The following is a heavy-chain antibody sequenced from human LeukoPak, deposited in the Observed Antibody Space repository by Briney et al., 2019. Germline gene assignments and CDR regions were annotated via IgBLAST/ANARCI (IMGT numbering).Heavy chain of an antibody. D-gene: IGHD6-19*01. CDR1: GYTFTAYY. CDR3: AREPVTGTLNFFDP. V-gene: IGHV1-2*02. CDR2: INPNSGGT. J-gene: IGHJ5*02. Sequence: GASVKVSCKASGYTFTAYYIHWVRQAPGQGLEWMGWINPNSGGTNYAHKFQGRVTMTRGTSLNTAYMELNRLISDDTAVYYCAREPVTGTLNFFDPWGQGALVTVTS.